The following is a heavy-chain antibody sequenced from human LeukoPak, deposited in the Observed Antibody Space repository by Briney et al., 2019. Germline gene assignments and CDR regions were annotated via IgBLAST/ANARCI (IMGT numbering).Heavy chain of an antibody. CDR2: ISSSSSYI. J-gene: IGHJ5*02. V-gene: IGHV3-21*01. CDR1: GFTFSSYS. CDR3: ARGLKYNWFDP. Sequence: AGGSLRLSCAASGFTFSSYSMNWVRQAPGKGLEWVSSISSSSSYIYYADSVKGRFTISRDNSKNTLYLQMNSLRAEDTAVYYCARGLKYNWFDPWGQGTLVTVSS. D-gene: IGHD3-22*01.